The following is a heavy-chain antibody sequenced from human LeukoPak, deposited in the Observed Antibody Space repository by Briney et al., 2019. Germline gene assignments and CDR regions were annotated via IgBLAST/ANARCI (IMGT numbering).Heavy chain of an antibody. D-gene: IGHD6-13*01. J-gene: IGHJ3*02. CDR1: GFTFSDYA. CDR2: ISYDGSNK. Sequence: GGSLRLSCAASGFTFSDYAIHWVRQAPGKGLEWVAVISYDGSNKYYADSVKGRFTISRDSSRNTLFLQMNSLRAEDTAVYYCARAKASAGLDAFDIWGQGTMVTVSS. CDR3: ARAKASAGLDAFDI. V-gene: IGHV3-30-3*01.